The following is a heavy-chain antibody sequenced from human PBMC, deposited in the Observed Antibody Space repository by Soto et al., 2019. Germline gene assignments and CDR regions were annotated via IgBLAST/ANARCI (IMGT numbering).Heavy chain of an antibody. CDR3: ARDGQQGAPYEMDV. D-gene: IGHD1-26*01. CDR2: IWYDGSNK. V-gene: IGHV3-33*01. CDR1: GFSFGKHA. Sequence: QVQVVESGGGVVQPGRSLILSCAASGFSFGKHAIHWVRQAPGKGLEWVAQIWYDGSNKYYSDSVRGRFTVSRDNSKNTLYMQMNSLRAEDTAVYYCARDGQQGAPYEMDVWGQGTTVIVSS. J-gene: IGHJ6*02.